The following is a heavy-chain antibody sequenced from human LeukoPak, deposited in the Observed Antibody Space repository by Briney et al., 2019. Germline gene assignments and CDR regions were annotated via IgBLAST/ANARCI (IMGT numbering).Heavy chain of an antibody. CDR3: ARDWYNNSDAFDL. Sequence: GGSLRLSCAASGFTFSGSAMHWVRQASGKGLEWVGRIRSKANSYATAYAASVKGRFTISRGDSKNTAYLQMNSLKTEDTAVYYGARDWYNNSDAFDLWGQGTMVTVSS. CDR2: IRSKANSYAT. CDR1: GFTFSGSA. J-gene: IGHJ3*01. D-gene: IGHD1/OR15-1a*01. V-gene: IGHV3-73*01.